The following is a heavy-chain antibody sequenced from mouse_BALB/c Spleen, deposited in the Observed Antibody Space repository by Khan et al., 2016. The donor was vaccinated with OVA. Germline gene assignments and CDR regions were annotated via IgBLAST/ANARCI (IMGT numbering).Heavy chain of an antibody. CDR2: INPSTGYT. Sequence: QVQLKQSGAELAKPGASVKMSCKASGYTFTSYWMHWVKQRPGQGLEWIGYINPSTGYTEYNQKFKDKATLTADKSSSTAYMQLSSLTSEDSAVYYCARKYGNYFDYWGQGPTLTVSS. J-gene: IGHJ2*01. V-gene: IGHV1-7*01. D-gene: IGHD2-10*02. CDR3: ARKYGNYFDY. CDR1: GYTFTSYW.